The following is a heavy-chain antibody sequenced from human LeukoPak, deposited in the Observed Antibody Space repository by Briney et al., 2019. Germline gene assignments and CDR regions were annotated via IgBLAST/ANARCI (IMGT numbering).Heavy chain of an antibody. J-gene: IGHJ5*02. Sequence: PSETLSLTCTVSGGSISSYYWSWIRQPPGKGLEWIGYIYYSGSTNYNPSLKSRVTISVDTSKNQFSLKLGSVTAADTAVYYCARAIRGYYDILTGARQPYNWFDPWGQGTLVTVSS. CDR1: GGSISSYY. CDR3: ARAIRGYYDILTGARQPYNWFDP. CDR2: IYYSGST. D-gene: IGHD3-9*01. V-gene: IGHV4-59*01.